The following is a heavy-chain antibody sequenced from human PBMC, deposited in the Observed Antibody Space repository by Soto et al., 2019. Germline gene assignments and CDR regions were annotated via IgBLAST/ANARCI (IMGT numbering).Heavy chain of an antibody. CDR3: ARQNHGGDSTYLDY. V-gene: IGHV5-51*01. CDR1: GYNFAGYW. CDR2: IDSSDSYT. D-gene: IGHD2-21*02. J-gene: IGHJ4*02. Sequence: GDSLKISCKGSGYNFAGYWIAWVRQMPGKGLQLMGIIDSSDSYTRYSPSFQGHVTISADRSLNTAYLHFTSLQASDTAIYFCARQNHGGDSTYLDYWGQGALVTVSS.